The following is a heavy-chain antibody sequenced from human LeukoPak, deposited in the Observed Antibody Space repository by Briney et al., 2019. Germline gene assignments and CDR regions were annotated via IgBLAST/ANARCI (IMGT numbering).Heavy chain of an antibody. CDR2: INPNSGGT. CDR1: GYTFTGYY. Sequence: ASVKVSCKASGYTFTGYYMHWVRQAPGQGLEWMGWINPNSGGTNYAQKFQGRVTMTRDTSISTAYMELSRLRSDDTAVYYCAGGNDFWSGFGWGYYYGMDVWGQGTTVTVSS. CDR3: AGGNDFWSGFGWGYYYGMDV. J-gene: IGHJ6*02. D-gene: IGHD3-3*01. V-gene: IGHV1-2*02.